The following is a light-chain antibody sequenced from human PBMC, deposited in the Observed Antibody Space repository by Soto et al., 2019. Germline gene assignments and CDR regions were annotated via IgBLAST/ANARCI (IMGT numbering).Light chain of an antibody. J-gene: IGLJ3*02. CDR2: EVS. CDR1: SSDVGGYNN. Sequence: QSALTQPASVSGSPGQSITISCTGSSSDVGGYNNVSWYQHHPGKAPKVMIYEVSNRPSGVSNRFSGSKSGNTASLTISGLQAEDEADYYCSSSTGSSTLVFGGGTKLTVL. CDR3: SSSTGSSTLV. V-gene: IGLV2-14*01.